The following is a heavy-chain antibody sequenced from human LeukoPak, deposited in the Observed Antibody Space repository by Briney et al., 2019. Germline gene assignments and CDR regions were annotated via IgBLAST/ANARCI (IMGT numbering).Heavy chain of an antibody. J-gene: IGHJ4*02. V-gene: IGHV3-48*03. CDR1: GFSFSNYE. D-gene: IGHD3-16*02. CDR3: HVRLGELSLIT. CDR2: ISPSGDTI. Sequence: PGGSLRVSCVVSGFSFSNYEMSWVRQAPGKGLEWVSYISPSGDTIYYGDSVKGRFTISRDNDKNSLFLQMNSLRAEDTAVYYCHVRLGELSLITWGQGTLVTVSS.